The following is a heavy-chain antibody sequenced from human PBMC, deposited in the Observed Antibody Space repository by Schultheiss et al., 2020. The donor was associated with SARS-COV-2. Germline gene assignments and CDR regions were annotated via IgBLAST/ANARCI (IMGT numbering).Heavy chain of an antibody. CDR1: GFTFSSSW. J-gene: IGHJ3*02. Sequence: GGSLRLSCAASGFTFSSSWMHWVCQAPEKGQEWVADIKCDGSEKYYVDSVKGRLTISRDNAKNSLYLQVNSLRAEDTAVYYCAREERHGDYVAFDIWGQGTMVTVSS. CDR2: IKCDGSEK. CDR3: AREERHGDYVAFDI. D-gene: IGHD4-17*01. V-gene: IGHV3-52*02.